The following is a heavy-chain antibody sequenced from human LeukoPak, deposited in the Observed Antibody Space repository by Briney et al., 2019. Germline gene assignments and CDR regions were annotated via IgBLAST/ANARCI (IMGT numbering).Heavy chain of an antibody. D-gene: IGHD3-3*01. CDR3: ARDSLWSGYYPYNWFDP. Sequence: GGSLRLSCAASGFTFSSYTMNWVRQAPGKGLEWVSSISSSSSYLYYADSVKGRFTISRDNAKNSLYLQMNSLRADDTAVYYCARDSLWSGYYPYNWFDPWGQGTLVTVSS. CDR1: GFTFSSYT. V-gene: IGHV3-21*01. CDR2: ISSSSSYL. J-gene: IGHJ5*02.